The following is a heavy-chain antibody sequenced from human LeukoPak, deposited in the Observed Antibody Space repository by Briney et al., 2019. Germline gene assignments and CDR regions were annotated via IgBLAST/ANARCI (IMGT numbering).Heavy chain of an antibody. D-gene: IGHD3-22*01. Sequence: PGGSLRLSCAASGFTFSSYAMSWVRQAPGKGLEWVPAISGSGGSTYYADSVKGRFTISRDNSKNTLYLQMNSLRAEDTAVYYCAKVVTMIVDNDAFDIWGQGTMVTVSS. CDR2: ISGSGGST. CDR1: GFTFSSYA. V-gene: IGHV3-23*01. J-gene: IGHJ3*02. CDR3: AKVVTMIVDNDAFDI.